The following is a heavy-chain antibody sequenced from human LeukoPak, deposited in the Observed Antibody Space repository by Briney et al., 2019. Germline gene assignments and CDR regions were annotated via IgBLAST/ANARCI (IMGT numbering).Heavy chain of an antibody. CDR3: AKDMYYDSSGPVFDY. CDR2: IRSKTNNYAT. CDR1: GFTFSGSA. J-gene: IGHJ4*02. Sequence: GGSLRLSCAASGFTFSGSALHWVRQASGKGLEWIGRIRSKTNNYATTYAASVTGRFTISRDDAENTAYLQMNSPRAEDTAVYYCAKDMYYDSSGPVFDYWGQGTLVTVSS. D-gene: IGHD3-22*01. V-gene: IGHV3-73*01.